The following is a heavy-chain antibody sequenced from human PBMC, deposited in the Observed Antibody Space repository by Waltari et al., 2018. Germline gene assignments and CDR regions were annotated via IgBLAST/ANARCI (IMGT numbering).Heavy chain of an antibody. V-gene: IGHV3-74*01. CDR1: GFTFSNYW. D-gene: IGHD3-3*01. Sequence: EVQLVDSGGGLVQPGGSLRLSCAASGFTFSNYWLHWVRQAPGKGLVWVSRINSDGSSTNYADSVKGRFTISRDNAKNTLYLQMNSLRAEDTAVYYCARDFWSGYFMDVWGQGTTVTVSS. J-gene: IGHJ6*02. CDR3: ARDFWSGYFMDV. CDR2: INSDGSST.